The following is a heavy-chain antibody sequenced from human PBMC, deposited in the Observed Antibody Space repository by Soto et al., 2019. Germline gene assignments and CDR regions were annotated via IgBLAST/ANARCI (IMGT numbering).Heavy chain of an antibody. CDR3: ARGRRGYTNTWYVD. CDR1: GGSFSGYC. D-gene: IGHD6-13*01. V-gene: IGHV4-34*01. J-gene: IGHJ4*02. Sequence: QVHLQQWGAGLLKPSETLSLTCAVYGGSFSGYCWTWIRQPPGKGLEWIGEISHNGSTSYNPSLKNRVTMSVDTSKNHFYLKLTSVTAADTAVYYCARGRRGYTNTWYVDWGQGTLVTVSS. CDR2: ISHNGST.